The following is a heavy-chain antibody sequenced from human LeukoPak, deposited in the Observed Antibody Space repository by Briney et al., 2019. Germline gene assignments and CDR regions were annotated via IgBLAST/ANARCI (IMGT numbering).Heavy chain of an antibody. CDR3: ARELLEVLVAAPSVAFDI. V-gene: IGHV3-7*03. CDR1: GFTFSGSW. D-gene: IGHD6-13*01. J-gene: IGHJ3*02. Sequence: PGGSLRLSCAASGFTFSGSWMSWVRQAPGNGLEWVANIKRDGSEKYYVDSVKGRFTISRDNAKNSLYLQMNSLKAEDTGVYYCARELLEVLVAAPSVAFDIWGEGTSVTVSS. CDR2: IKRDGSEK.